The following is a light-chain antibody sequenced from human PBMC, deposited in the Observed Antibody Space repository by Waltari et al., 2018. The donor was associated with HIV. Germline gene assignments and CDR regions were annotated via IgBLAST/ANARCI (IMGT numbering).Light chain of an antibody. J-gene: IGKJ4*02. CDR2: QAS. CDR1: QSISDW. Sequence: DTQMTQSPSTLSESVGDRVTITCRASQSISDWLAWYQQKPGRAPNLLIYQASKLKSGVPSRFSGGASGTEFTLTISGLQPEDFATYFCQQYKSYPLTFGRGTEVEIK. CDR3: QQYKSYPLT. V-gene: IGKV1-5*03.